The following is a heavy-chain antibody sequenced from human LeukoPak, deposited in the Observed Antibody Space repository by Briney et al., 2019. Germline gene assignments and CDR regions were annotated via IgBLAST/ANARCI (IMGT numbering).Heavy chain of an antibody. CDR3: ARDTDSSGWYGGFCDY. Sequence: SETLSLTCTVSGGSISSYYWSWIRQPPGKGLEWIGFLYFGGSTNYNPSLKSRVTISVDTSKNQFSLKLSSVTAADTAMYYCARDTDSSGWYGGFCDYWGQGTLVTVSS. J-gene: IGHJ4*02. D-gene: IGHD6-19*01. CDR1: GGSISSYY. V-gene: IGHV4-59*12. CDR2: LYFGGST.